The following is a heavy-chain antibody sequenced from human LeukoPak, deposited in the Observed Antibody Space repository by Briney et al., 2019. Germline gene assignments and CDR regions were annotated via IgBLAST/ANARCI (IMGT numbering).Heavy chain of an antibody. J-gene: IGHJ5*02. CDR1: GFTFSSYA. CDR3: AREYDFWSGYPFDP. D-gene: IGHD3-3*01. Sequence: GKSLRLSCAASGFTFSSYAMHCVRQAPGKGLEWVAVISYDGSNKYYADSVKGRFTISRDNSKNTLYLQMNSLRAEDTAVYYCAREYDFWSGYPFDPWGQGTLVTVSS. V-gene: IGHV3-30-3*01. CDR2: ISYDGSNK.